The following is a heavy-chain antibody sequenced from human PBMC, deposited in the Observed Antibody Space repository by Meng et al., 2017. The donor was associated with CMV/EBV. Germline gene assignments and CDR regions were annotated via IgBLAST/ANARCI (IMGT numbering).Heavy chain of an antibody. CDR3: ARVQVRGEMATPAGY. V-gene: IGHV1-2*02. J-gene: IGHJ4*02. CDR2: INPNSGGT. CDR1: GDTFTGYY. D-gene: IGHD5-24*01. Sequence: QVQLVQAGADGRKPGASVKAACKASGDTFTGYYMHWVRQAPGQGLEWMGWINPNSGGTNYAQKFQGRVTMTRDTSISTAYMELSRLRSDDTAVYYCARVQVRGEMATPAGYWGQGTLVTVSS.